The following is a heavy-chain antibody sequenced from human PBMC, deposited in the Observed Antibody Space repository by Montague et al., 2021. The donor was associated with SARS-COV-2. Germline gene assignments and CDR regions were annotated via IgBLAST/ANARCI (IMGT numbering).Heavy chain of an antibody. V-gene: IGHV3-9*01. CDR3: AKVPVAVAGYYFDH. J-gene: IGHJ4*02. CDR1: GFTFDDYA. D-gene: IGHD6-19*01. Sequence: SLRFSWAASGFTFDDYAMHWVRQAPGKDLEWVSGISWNSGNIGYADSVKGRFTISRDNAKNSLYLQMSSLRAEDTALYYCAKVPVAVAGYYFDHWGQGTLVTVSS. CDR2: ISWNSGNI.